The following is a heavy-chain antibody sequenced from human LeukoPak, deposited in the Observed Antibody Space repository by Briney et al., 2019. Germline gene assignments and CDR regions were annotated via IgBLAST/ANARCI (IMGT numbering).Heavy chain of an antibody. CDR2: ISESDDKT. J-gene: IGHJ5*02. CDR1: GFPFSNYA. CDR3: AKDTYDSSGYPQWFDP. Sequence: GGSLRLSCAASGFPFSNYAMNWVRQAPGKGLEWVSSISESDDKTDYADSVKGRFTISRDNSKNTLYLQMNSLRAEDTAVYYCAKDTYDSSGYPQWFDPWGQGTLVTVSS. D-gene: IGHD3-22*01. V-gene: IGHV3-23*01.